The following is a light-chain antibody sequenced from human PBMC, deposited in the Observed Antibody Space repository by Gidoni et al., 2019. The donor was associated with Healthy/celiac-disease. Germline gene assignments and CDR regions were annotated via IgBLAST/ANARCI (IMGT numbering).Light chain of an antibody. V-gene: IGKV1-33*01. CDR2: DAS. Sequence: DLQMTQSTSSLSASVGDRVTITRQASQDISNYLNWYQQNPGQAPKLLIYDASNLETGVPSRFSGSGSGTDFTLTISSLQPEDIATYYCQQYDNPPMYTFGQGTKLEIK. CDR3: QQYDNPPMYT. CDR1: QDISNY. J-gene: IGKJ2*01.